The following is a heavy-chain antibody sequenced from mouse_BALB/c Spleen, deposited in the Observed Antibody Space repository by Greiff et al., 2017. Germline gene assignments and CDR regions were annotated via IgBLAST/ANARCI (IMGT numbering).Heavy chain of an antibody. CDR3: ARHVGYGNYAMDY. CDR1: GFAFSSYD. J-gene: IGHJ4*01. Sequence: EVKLMESGGGLVKPGGSLKLSCAASGFAFSSYDMSWVRQTPEKRLEWVAYISSGGGSTYYPDTVKGRFTISRDNAKNTLYLQMSSLKSEDTAMYYCARHVGYGNYAMDYWGQGTSVTVSS. V-gene: IGHV5-12-1*01. CDR2: ISSGGGST. D-gene: IGHD2-1*01.